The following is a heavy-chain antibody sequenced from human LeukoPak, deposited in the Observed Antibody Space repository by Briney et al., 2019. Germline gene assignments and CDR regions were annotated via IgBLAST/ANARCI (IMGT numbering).Heavy chain of an antibody. J-gene: IGHJ5*02. CDR3: AKHSNWNAGVDWFDP. D-gene: IGHD1-20*01. CDR1: GGSISSGGYY. Sequence: SETLSLTCTVSGGSISSGGYYWSWIRQHPGKGLEWIGYIYYSGSTYYNPSLKSRVTISVDKSKNQFSLKLSSVTAADTAVYYCAKHSNWNAGVDWFDPWGQGTLVTVSS. V-gene: IGHV4-31*09. CDR2: IYYSGST.